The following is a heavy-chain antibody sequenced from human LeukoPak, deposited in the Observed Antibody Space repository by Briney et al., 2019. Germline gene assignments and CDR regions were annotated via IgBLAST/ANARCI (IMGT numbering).Heavy chain of an antibody. J-gene: IGHJ4*02. Sequence: RASVKVSCKASGGTFSSYAISWVRQAPGQGLEWMGRIIPILGIANYAQKFQGRVTITADKSTSTAYMELSSLRSEDTAVYYCARDRGYSYGYPLNNWGQGTLVTVSS. CDR3: ARDRGYSYGYPLNN. CDR2: IIPILGIA. V-gene: IGHV1-69*04. D-gene: IGHD5-18*01. CDR1: GGTFSSYA.